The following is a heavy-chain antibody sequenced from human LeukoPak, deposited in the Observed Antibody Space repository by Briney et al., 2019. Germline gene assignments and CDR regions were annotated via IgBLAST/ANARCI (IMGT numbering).Heavy chain of an antibody. CDR2: MNPNSGNT. V-gene: IGHV1-8*03. CDR3: ARGPHRAYCSSTSCYYYYMDV. J-gene: IGHJ6*03. CDR1: GYTFTSYD. Sequence: ASVKVSCKASGYTFTSYDINWVRQATGQGLEWMGWMNPNSGNTGYAQKFQGRVTITRNTSISTAYMEPSSLRSEDTAVYYCARGPHRAYCSSTSCYYYYMDVWGKGTTVTVSS. D-gene: IGHD2-2*01.